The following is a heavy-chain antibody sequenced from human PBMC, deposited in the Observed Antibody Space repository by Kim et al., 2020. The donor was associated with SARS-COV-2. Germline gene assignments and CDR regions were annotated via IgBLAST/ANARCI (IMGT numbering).Heavy chain of an antibody. CDR1: GFTFSSYA. V-gene: IGHV3-30-3*01. J-gene: IGHJ5*02. CDR3: ARAFSGYSSWFDP. Sequence: GGSLRLSCAASGFTFSSYAMHWVRQAPGKGLEWVAVISYDGSNKYYADSVKGRFTISRDNSKNTLYLQMNSLRAEDTAVYYCARAFSGYSSWFDPWGQGT. CDR2: ISYDGSNK. D-gene: IGHD3-22*01.